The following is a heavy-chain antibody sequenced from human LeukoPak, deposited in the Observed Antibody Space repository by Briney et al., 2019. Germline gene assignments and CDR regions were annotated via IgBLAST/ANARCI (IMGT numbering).Heavy chain of an antibody. CDR3: ARPGTTGTDYFDN. D-gene: IGHD1-1*01. V-gene: IGHV5-51*01. CDR2: IYPGDSDT. Sequence: GESLKISCKGSGYSFTNYWIGWVRQMPGKGLEWMGIIYPGDSDTRYSPSFQGQVTISADKSITTAYLQWSSLKALDTAMYYCARPGTTGTDYFDNWGQGTLVTVSS. CDR1: GYSFTNYW. J-gene: IGHJ4*02.